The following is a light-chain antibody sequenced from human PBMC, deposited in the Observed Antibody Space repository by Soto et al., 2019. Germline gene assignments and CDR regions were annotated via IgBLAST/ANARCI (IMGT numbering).Light chain of an antibody. Sequence: QMTQSPSTLSSSVGDRVTITCRASQSISSWLAWYQQKPGKAPKLLIYDASSLESGVPSRFSGSGSGTEFTLTISSLQPDDFATYYCQQYNSYWTFGQGTKVDIK. V-gene: IGKV1-5*01. J-gene: IGKJ1*01. CDR3: QQYNSYWT. CDR1: QSISSW. CDR2: DAS.